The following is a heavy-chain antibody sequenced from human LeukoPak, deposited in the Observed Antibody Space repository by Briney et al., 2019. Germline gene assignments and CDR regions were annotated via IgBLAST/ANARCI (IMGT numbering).Heavy chain of an antibody. J-gene: IGHJ4*02. CDR3: ARVYFLALNYDILTGAYYFDY. CDR2: IYYSGST. Sequence: SETLSLTCSVSGDSISSYYWSWIRQPPGKGLEWIGYIYYSGSTNYNPSLKSQVTISVDTSKNQFSLKLSSVTAADTAVYYCARVYFLALNYDILTGAYYFDYWGQGTLVTVSS. V-gene: IGHV4-59*01. D-gene: IGHD3-9*01. CDR1: GDSISSYY.